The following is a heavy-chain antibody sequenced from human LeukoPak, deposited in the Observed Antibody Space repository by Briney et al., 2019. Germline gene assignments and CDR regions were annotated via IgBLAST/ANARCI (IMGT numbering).Heavy chain of an antibody. CDR3: ARGATMVVNVDY. J-gene: IGHJ4*02. Sequence: SETLSLTCAVYGGSFSGYYWSWIRQPPGKGLEWIGEINHSGSTNYNPSLKSRVTISVDTSKNQFSLKLSSVTAADTAVYYCARGATMVVNVDYWGQGTLVTVSS. D-gene: IGHD4-23*01. CDR1: GGSFSGYY. V-gene: IGHV4-34*01. CDR2: INHSGST.